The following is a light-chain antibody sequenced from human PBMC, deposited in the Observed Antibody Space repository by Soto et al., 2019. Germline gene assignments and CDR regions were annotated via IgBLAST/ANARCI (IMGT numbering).Light chain of an antibody. J-gene: IGLJ1*01. Sequence: QSALTQSPSASASLGASVTLTCTLSSGHSSDAIAWHQQQPEKGPRYLMKLNSDGSHSKGDGIPDRFSGSSSGAERYLAISSLPAEDAADYYCQTWGTDLYVFGTGTKLTVL. V-gene: IGLV4-69*01. CDR3: QTWGTDLYV. CDR2: LNSDGSH. CDR1: SGHSSDA.